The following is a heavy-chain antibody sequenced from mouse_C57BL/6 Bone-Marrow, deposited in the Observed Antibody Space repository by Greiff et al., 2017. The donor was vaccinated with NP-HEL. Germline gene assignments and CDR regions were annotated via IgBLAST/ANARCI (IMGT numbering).Heavy chain of an antibody. D-gene: IGHD3-2*02. CDR3: ARDSSDAMDY. CDR1: GYTFTSYD. J-gene: IGHJ4*01. CDR2: IDPRDGST. Sequence: VKLMESGPELVKPGASVKLSCKASGYTFTSYDINWVNQTPGPGLEWIGWIDPRDGSTKYHEKFKSKATLTVDTSSSTAYMELHSLTSEDSAVYFCARDSSDAMDYWGQGTSVTVSS. V-gene: IGHV1-85*01.